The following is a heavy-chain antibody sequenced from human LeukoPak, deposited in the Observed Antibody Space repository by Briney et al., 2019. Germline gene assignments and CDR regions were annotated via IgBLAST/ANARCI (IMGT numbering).Heavy chain of an antibody. D-gene: IGHD2-2*01. J-gene: IGHJ4*02. CDR2: VYYDGST. Sequence: SETLSLTCAVSGYSISSGYYWGWIRQPPGKGLEWIGSVYYDGSTYHNPSLKSRVTISVDMSKNQFFVKLSSVTAADTAVYYCARTVEYCSATSCYGYWGQGTLVTVSS. V-gene: IGHV4-38-2*01. CDR1: GYSISSGYY. CDR3: ARTVEYCSATSCYGY.